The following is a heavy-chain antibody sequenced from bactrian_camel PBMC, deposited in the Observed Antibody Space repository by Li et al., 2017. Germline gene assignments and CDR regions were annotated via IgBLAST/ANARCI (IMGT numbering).Heavy chain of an antibody. CDR2: VYLALGTI. CDR3: AADTVNLQMARWYTY. Sequence: VQLVESGGGAVQAGGSLTLSCAASGYTGTSECMGWFRQAPGKGREGVALVYLALGTIYYGDSVKDRFTISRDNAQNTLYLQTDNLKPEDSAMYYCAADTVNLQMARWYTYWGQGTQVTVS. CDR1: GYTGTSEC. V-gene: IGHV3S31*01. D-gene: IGHD6*01. J-gene: IGHJ4*01.